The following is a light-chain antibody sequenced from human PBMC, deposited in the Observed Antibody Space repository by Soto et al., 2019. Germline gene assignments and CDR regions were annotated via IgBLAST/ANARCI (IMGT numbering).Light chain of an antibody. CDR3: QQANSFPWT. J-gene: IGKJ1*01. V-gene: IGKV1-12*02. CDR1: QGFSSW. CDR2: AAS. Sequence: DIQMTQSPSSVSASVRDRVTITCRASQGFSSWLAWYQQKPGKAPKLLIYAASSLQSGVPSRFSGSGSGTDFTLTISSLQPEDFATYYCQQANSFPWTFGQGTKVEIK.